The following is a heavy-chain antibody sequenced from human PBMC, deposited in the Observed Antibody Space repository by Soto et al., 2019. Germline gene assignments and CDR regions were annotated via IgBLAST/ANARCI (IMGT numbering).Heavy chain of an antibody. J-gene: IGHJ4*02. V-gene: IGHV3-74*03. D-gene: IGHD3-10*01. CDR1: GFTFSNYW. Sequence: EMQLVESGGGLVQPGGSLRLSCAASGFTFSNYWMHWVRQAPGKGLVWISRISRDGTTSEYADSVKGRFTISRDNAKNVVYLQMNSLRAEDTAIYYCVRLLDVDYWGQGTLVTVSS. CDR3: VRLLDVDY. CDR2: ISRDGTTS.